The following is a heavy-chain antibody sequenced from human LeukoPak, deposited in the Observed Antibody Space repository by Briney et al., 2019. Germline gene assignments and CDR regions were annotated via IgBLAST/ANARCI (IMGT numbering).Heavy chain of an antibody. CDR3: ARDTRGDYYDSSGYPFPGAFNI. V-gene: IGHV4-39*07. Sequence: KPSETLSLTCTVSGGSISSSSYYWGWIRQPPGKGLEWIGSIYYSGSTYYNPSLKSRVTISVDTSKNQFSLKLSSVTAADTAVYYCARDTRGDYYDSSGYPFPGAFNIGGQGTMVTVSS. D-gene: IGHD3-22*01. CDR1: GGSISSSSYY. J-gene: IGHJ3*02. CDR2: IYYSGST.